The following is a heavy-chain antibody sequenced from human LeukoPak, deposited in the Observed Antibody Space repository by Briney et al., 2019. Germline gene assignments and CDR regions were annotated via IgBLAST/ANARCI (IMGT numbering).Heavy chain of an antibody. Sequence: SETLSLTCTVSGGSISSGGYYWSWIRQHPGKGLEWIGYIYYSGSTYYNPSLKSRVTISVDTSKNQFSLKLSSVTAADTAVYYCARGRHSSSSMQWVDFFDYWGQGTLVTVSS. CDR1: GGSISSGGYY. V-gene: IGHV4-31*03. D-gene: IGHD6-6*01. CDR2: IYYSGST. J-gene: IGHJ4*02. CDR3: ARGRHSSSSMQWVDFFDY.